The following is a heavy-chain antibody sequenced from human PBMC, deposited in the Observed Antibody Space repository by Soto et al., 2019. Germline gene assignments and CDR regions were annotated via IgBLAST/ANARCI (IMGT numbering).Heavy chain of an antibody. CDR2: IKQDGSGK. D-gene: IGHD6-13*01. J-gene: IGHJ6*02. V-gene: IGHV3-7*05. Sequence: EVQLVESGGGLVQPGGTLRLSCAACGCTFSSYWMSWVRQDPGKELEWVANIKQDGSGKYYVDSVKGRFTISRDNAKNSLYLQMTSLRAEDTAVYYCARVSSSWYGYYYYGMDVWGQGTTVTVSS. CDR3: ARVSSSWYGYYYYGMDV. CDR1: GCTFSSYW.